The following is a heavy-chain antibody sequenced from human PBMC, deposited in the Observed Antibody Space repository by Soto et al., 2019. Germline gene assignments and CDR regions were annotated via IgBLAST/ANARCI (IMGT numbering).Heavy chain of an antibody. CDR2: INHSGST. V-gene: IGHV4-34*01. CDR3: ARGRLNCSGGSCYAGDWYFDL. D-gene: IGHD2-15*01. J-gene: IGHJ2*01. CDR1: GGSFSGYC. Sequence: SETLSLTCAVYGGSFSGYCWSWIRQPPGKGLGWIGEINHSGSTNYNPSLKSRVTISVDTSKNQFSLKLSSVTAADTAVDYCARGRLNCSGGSCYAGDWYFDLPGRGTLVTVSS.